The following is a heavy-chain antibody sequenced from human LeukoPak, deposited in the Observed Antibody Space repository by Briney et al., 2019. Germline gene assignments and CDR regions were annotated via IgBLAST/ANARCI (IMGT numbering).Heavy chain of an antibody. CDR3: ASFRWELNFNYFDY. Sequence: GGSLRLSCAASGFTVSSNYKSWVRQAPGEGLEWVSVIYSGGSTYYADSVKGRFTISRDNSKNTLYLQMNSLRAEDTAVYYCASFRWELNFNYFDYWGQGIMVTVSS. CDR1: GFTVSSNY. J-gene: IGHJ4*02. CDR2: IYSGGST. V-gene: IGHV3-53*01. D-gene: IGHD1-26*01.